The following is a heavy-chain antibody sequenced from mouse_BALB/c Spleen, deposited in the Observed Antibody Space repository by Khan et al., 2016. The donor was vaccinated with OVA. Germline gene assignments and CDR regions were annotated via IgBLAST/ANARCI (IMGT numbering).Heavy chain of an antibody. CDR2: IYPSDSYT. CDR3: TREVVDGSSFAY. CDR1: GYTFTNYW. J-gene: IGHJ3*01. D-gene: IGHD1-1*02. Sequence: QVQLHQPGIELVRPGASVKLSCKASGYTFTNYWINWVKQRPGQGLEWIGNIYPSDSYTNYTQKFKDKATLTVDNSSSTAYLQLSSLTSEDSAVYYWTREVVDGSSFAYWGQGTLVTVSA. V-gene: IGHV1-69*02.